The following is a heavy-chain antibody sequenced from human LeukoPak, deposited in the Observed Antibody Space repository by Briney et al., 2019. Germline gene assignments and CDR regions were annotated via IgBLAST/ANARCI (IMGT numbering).Heavy chain of an antibody. V-gene: IGHV4-38-2*01. CDR1: GYSISSGDY. CDR2: IHHSAST. Sequence: SETLSLTCAVSGYSISSGDYGCWIRQPPEKGLVWIGSIHHSASTYYNPSLKSRVTISVDTSKNQFSLKLISVTAADTAVYYCAKGPGYSSGWYLYWGQGTLVTVSS. J-gene: IGHJ4*02. CDR3: AKGPGYSSGWYLY. D-gene: IGHD6-19*01.